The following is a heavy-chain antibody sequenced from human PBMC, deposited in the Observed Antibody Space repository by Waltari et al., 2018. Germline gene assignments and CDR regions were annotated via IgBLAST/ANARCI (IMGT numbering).Heavy chain of an antibody. CDR3: AGIRRGYWFFDL. CDR1: GFTFTTYS. J-gene: IGHJ2*01. Sequence: DVQLVESGGGLVQRGGSLRLSCADSGFTFTTYSMNWVRQAPGKGLEWIAYISSSSDWIYSADSVKGRFTISRDNAKNSVYLQMNSLRADDTAVYYCAGIRRGYWFFDLWGRGTLVTVSS. D-gene: IGHD3-10*01. CDR2: ISSSSDWI. V-gene: IGHV3-48*04.